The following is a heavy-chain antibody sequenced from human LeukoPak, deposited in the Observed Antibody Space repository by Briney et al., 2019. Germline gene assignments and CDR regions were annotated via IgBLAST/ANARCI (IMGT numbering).Heavy chain of an antibody. CDR3: ARAPLRLSPHFDY. CDR1: GYTFTGYY. J-gene: IGHJ4*02. Sequence: GASVKVSCKASGYTFTGYYMHWVRQAPGQGLEWMGWINPNSGGTNYAQKFQGRVTMTRDTSISTSYMELSRLRSDDTAVYYCARAPLRLSPHFDYWGQGTLVTVSS. CDR2: INPNSGGT. D-gene: IGHD3-16*01. V-gene: IGHV1-2*02.